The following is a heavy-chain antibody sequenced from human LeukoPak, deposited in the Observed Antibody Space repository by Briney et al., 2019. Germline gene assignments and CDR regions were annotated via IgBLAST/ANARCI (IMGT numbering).Heavy chain of an antibody. CDR3: ARDSGTTGEVKFDP. Sequence: SETLSLTCSVSGGSISSFYCNWMRQPAGKGLEWIGRIYTSGTTTYNPSLKSRVTMSVDTSKNQFSLKLSSVTAVDTAVYYCARDSGTTGEVKFDPWGQGTLVTVSS. D-gene: IGHD3-10*01. CDR2: IYTSGTT. V-gene: IGHV4-4*07. CDR1: GGSISSFY. J-gene: IGHJ5*02.